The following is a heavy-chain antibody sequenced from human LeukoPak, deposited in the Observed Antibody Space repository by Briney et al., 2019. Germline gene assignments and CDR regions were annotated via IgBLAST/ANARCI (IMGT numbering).Heavy chain of an antibody. V-gene: IGHV1-2*04. CDR3: ARGYCSSTSCYTDFDY. CDR2: INPNSGGT. D-gene: IGHD2-2*02. Sequence: ASVKVSCKASGYTFTGYYMHWVRQAPGQGLEWMGWINPNSGGTNYAQKFQGWVTMARDTSISTAYMELSRLRSDDTAVYYCARGYCSSTSCYTDFDYWGQGTLVTVSS. J-gene: IGHJ4*02. CDR1: GYTFTGYY.